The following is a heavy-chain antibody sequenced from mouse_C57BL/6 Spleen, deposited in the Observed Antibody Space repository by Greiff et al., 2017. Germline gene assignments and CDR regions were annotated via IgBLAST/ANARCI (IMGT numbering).Heavy chain of an antibody. CDR3: ARDELGSWFDY. J-gene: IGHJ2*01. Sequence: VQLQQSGPELVKPGASVKISCKASGYAFSSSWMNWVEQRPGKGLEWIGRIYPGDGDTNYNGKFKGKATLTAEESSSTAYMQLSSRTSEDSAVYFYARDELGSWFDYWGQGTTLTVSS. D-gene: IGHD4-1*01. V-gene: IGHV1-82*01. CDR2: IYPGDGDT. CDR1: GYAFSSSW.